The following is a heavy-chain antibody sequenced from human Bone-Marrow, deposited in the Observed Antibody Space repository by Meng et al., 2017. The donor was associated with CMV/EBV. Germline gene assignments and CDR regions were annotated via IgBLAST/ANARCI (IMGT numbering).Heavy chain of an antibody. J-gene: IGHJ5*02. V-gene: IGHV3-73*01. D-gene: IGHD6-13*01. CDR1: GFTFSSYA. Sequence: GGSLRLSCAASGFTFSSYAMHWVRQASGKGLEWVGRIRSKANSYATAYAASVKGRFTISRDDSKNTAYLQMNSLKTEDTAVYYCASVKGIAASWGPGTLVPVSS. CDR2: IRSKANSYAT. CDR3: ASVKGIAAS.